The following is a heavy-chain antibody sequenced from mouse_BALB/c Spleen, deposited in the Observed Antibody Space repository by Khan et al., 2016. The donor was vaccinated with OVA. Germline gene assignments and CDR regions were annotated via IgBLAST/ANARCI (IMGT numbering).Heavy chain of an antibody. J-gene: IGHJ3*01. CDR2: ISPGSDKT. Sequence: QVQLQQSGAELARPGASVNLSCKASGYTFTDYYINWMRQRTGQGLEWIGEISPGSDKTYYNEKFKGKATLTVDKSSSTAYMQHSSLTSEDSAVSFCAREWAAWFPYWGQGTLVTVSA. CDR3: AREWAAWFPY. CDR1: GYTFTDYY. V-gene: IGHV1-77*01.